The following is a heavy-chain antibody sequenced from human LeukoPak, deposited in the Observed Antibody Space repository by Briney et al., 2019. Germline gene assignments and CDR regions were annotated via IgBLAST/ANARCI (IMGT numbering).Heavy chain of an antibody. CDR1: GVSISTTSYY. D-gene: IGHD2/OR15-2a*01. CDR2: MLYRGST. CDR3: PRQSVRGGALSFFYS. J-gene: IGHJ4*02. Sequence: PSETLSLTCTVSGVSISTTSYYWGWIRQTPGKGLEWIGSMLYRGSTYYSPSLRSRVIISVDASKNQFFLTLSAVTAADTAVYYCPRQSVRGGALSFFYSWGQGTLVTVSS. V-gene: IGHV4-39*01.